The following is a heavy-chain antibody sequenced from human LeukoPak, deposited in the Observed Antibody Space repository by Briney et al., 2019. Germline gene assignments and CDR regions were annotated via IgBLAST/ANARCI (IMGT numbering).Heavy chain of an antibody. Sequence: GASVKVSCKASGGTFSSYAISWVRQAPGQGLEWMGGIIPIFGTANYAQKFQGRVTITTDESTSTAYMELSNLRSEDTAVYYCARDCGGDCYFSSWGQGTLVTVSS. J-gene: IGHJ5*02. CDR1: GGTFSSYA. CDR2: IIPIFGTA. CDR3: ARDCGGDCYFSS. D-gene: IGHD2-21*02. V-gene: IGHV1-69*05.